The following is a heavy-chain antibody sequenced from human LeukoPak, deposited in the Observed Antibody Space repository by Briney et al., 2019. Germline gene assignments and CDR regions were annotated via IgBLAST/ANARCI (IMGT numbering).Heavy chain of an antibody. J-gene: IGHJ4*02. CDR2: INPNSGGT. D-gene: IGHD3-22*01. CDR1: GYTFSGYY. Sequence: ASVKVSCKASGYTFSGYYMHWVRQAPAQGLEWMGWINPNSGGTNYAQKFQGTVTITRDTAISTAYMELSRRTSYDTAVYYCARGDSSYYDSSGYSNWGQGTLVTVSS. V-gene: IGHV1-2*02. CDR3: ARGDSSYYDSSGYSN.